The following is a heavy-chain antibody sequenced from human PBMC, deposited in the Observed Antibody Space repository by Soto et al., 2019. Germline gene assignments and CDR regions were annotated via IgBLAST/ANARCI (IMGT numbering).Heavy chain of an antibody. CDR3: ASIVGIAVAGNQNWFDP. J-gene: IGHJ5*02. V-gene: IGHV1-18*01. D-gene: IGHD6-19*01. CDR1: GYTFTSYG. Sequence: QVQLVQSGAEVKKPGASVKVSCKASGYTFTSYGISWVRQAPGQGLEWMGRISAYNGNTNYAQKLQGRVTMTTDTSTSTAYMELRSLRSDDTAVYYCASIVGIAVAGNQNWFDPWGQGTLVTVSS. CDR2: ISAYNGNT.